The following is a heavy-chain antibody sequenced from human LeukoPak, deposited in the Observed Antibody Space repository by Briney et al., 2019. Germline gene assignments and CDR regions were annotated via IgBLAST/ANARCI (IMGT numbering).Heavy chain of an antibody. CDR3: ARGYCSSAICFQYFHH. V-gene: IGHV4-59*01. CDR2: IYYSGST. CDR1: SDSISSSY. Sequence: PSESLSPTCTVSSDSISSSYWSWTRQPPGKGLEWIGYIYYSGSTNYNPSLKSRVAISVDTSKNQFSLKLNSVTAADTAVYYCARGYCSSAICFQYFHHGGEGTLVTVSS. J-gene: IGHJ1*01. D-gene: IGHD2-2*01.